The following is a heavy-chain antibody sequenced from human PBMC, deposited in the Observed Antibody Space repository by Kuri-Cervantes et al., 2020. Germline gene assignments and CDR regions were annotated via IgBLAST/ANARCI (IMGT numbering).Heavy chain of an antibody. Sequence: GGSLRLSCAASGFTFSGSAMHWVRQASGKGLEWVGRIRSKANSYATAYAASVKGRFTISRDDSKNTAYLQMNSLKTEDTAVYYCASSVISITVAGTSDYWGQGTLVTVSS. D-gene: IGHD6-19*01. CDR1: GFTFSGSA. V-gene: IGHV3-73*01. J-gene: IGHJ4*02. CDR2: IRSKANSYAT. CDR3: ASSVISITVAGTSDY.